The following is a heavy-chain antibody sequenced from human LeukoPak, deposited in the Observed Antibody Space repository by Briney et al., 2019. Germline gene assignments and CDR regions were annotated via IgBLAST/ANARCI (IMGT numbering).Heavy chain of an antibody. J-gene: IGHJ4*02. CDR2: IKQDGSEK. Sequence: GGSLRLSCAASGFTFSSYWMSWVRQAPGKGLEWVANIKQDGSEKYYVDSVKGRFTISRDNAKNSLYLQMNSLRAEDTAVYYCARVRYFDWLSFDYWGQGTLVTISS. CDR1: GFTFSSYW. CDR3: ARVRYFDWLSFDY. V-gene: IGHV3-7*01. D-gene: IGHD3-9*01.